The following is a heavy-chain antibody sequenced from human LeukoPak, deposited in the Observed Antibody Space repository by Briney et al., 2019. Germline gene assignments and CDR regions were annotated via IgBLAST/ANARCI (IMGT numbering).Heavy chain of an antibody. CDR1: GGSISSGGYY. Sequence: SETPSLTCTVSGGSISSGGYYWSWIRQHPGKGLEWIVYIYYSGSTYYNPSLKSRVTISVGTSKTQFSLKLSSVTAADTAVYYCAREDNSRLGPGTFDYWGQGTLVTVSS. J-gene: IGHJ4*02. CDR3: AREDNSRLGPGTFDY. CDR2: IYYSGST. V-gene: IGHV4-31*03. D-gene: IGHD6-13*01.